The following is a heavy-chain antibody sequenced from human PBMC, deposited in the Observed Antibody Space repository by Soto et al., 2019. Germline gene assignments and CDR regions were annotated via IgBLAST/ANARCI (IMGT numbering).Heavy chain of an antibody. D-gene: IGHD1-26*01. CDR3: ASSPSRKNSGSYY. Sequence: GGSLRLSCAASGFTFSSYAMHWVRQAPGKGLEWVAVISYDGSNKYYADTGKGRFTISRDNSKNTLYLQMNSLRAEDTDVYSCASSPSRKNSGSYYWGQGTLVTVSS. CDR2: ISYDGSNK. J-gene: IGHJ4*02. CDR1: GFTFSSYA. V-gene: IGHV3-30*04.